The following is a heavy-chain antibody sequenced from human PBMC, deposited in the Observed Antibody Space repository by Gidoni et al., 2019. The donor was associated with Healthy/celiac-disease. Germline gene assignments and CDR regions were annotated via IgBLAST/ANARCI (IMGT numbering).Heavy chain of an antibody. Sequence: VQLVLSGAEVKTPGASVKVSCKASGYTFTSYYMHWVRQAPGQGLEWMGIINPSGGSTSYAQKFQGRVTMTRDTSTSTVYMELSSLRSEDTAVYYCARGPLLWFRELNMGGMDVWGQGTTVTVSS. CDR1: GYTFTSYY. J-gene: IGHJ6*02. CDR3: ARGPLLWFRELNMGGMDV. CDR2: INPSGGST. V-gene: IGHV1-46*03. D-gene: IGHD3-10*01.